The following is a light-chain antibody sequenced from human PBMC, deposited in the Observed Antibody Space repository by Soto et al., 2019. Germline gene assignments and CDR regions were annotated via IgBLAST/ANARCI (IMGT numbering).Light chain of an antibody. CDR3: QQYGSSPPLT. J-gene: IGKJ4*01. Sequence: EIVMTQSPGTLSLSPGERATLSCRASQSVSSSYLVWHQQKPGQAPRLLIYDTSTRATGIPARFSGSGSGTDFTLTISGLEPEDFAVYYCQQYGSSPPLTFGGGTKVDIK. V-gene: IGKV3-20*01. CDR2: DTS. CDR1: QSVSSSY.